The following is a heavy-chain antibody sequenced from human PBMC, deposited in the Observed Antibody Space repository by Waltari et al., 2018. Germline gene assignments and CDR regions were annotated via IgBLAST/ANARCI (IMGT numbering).Heavy chain of an antibody. CDR1: GLHFRNYC. CDR2: ITSDGSGT. J-gene: IGHJ6*03. D-gene: IGHD2-2*01. CDR3: AKHQLLQAYYYSMDV. V-gene: IGHV3-23*04. Sequence: EVQLVESGGELVQPGGSLRLSCAASGLHFRNYCMHWVRQAPGKGLEWVSSITSDGSGTDYADTVKGRFTTSRDNSNNTVFLQMNSLRVEDTALYYCAKHQLLQAYYYSMDVWGKGTTVTVSS.